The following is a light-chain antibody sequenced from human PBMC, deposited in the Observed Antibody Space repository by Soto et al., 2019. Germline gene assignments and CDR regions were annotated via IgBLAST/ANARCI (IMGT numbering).Light chain of an antibody. CDR3: SSSAGIYHYLV. V-gene: IGLV2-8*01. J-gene: IGLJ3*02. CDR1: SSDIGGYNS. CDR2: EVN. Sequence: QSALTQPPSASGSPGQSVTISCTGTSSDIGGYNSVSWYQQHPGKAPRLMIYEVNKRASGVPDRFSGSKSGYTASLTVSGLQTEYEAFYYCSSSAGIYHYLVFGGGTKVTVL.